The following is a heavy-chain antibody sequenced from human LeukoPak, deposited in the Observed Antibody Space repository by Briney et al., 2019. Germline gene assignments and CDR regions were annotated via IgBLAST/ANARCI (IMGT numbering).Heavy chain of an antibody. CDR3: ARGDTDYGDYYFDY. D-gene: IGHD4-17*01. V-gene: IGHV3-53*01. Sequence: YSGGDTHYADSVMGRFTISRDNSKNTLYLQLNSLSADDTAVYYCARGDTDYGDYYFDYWGQGTLVTVSS. CDR2: YSGGDT. J-gene: IGHJ4*02.